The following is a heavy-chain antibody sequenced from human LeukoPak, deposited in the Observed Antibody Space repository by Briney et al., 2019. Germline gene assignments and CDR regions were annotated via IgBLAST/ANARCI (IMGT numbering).Heavy chain of an antibody. Sequence: SETLPLTCTVSGGSISSHYWTWIRQSPVKGLEWIGDISNSGSTSYNPSLKSRVTISIDTSKNQFSLKLSSVTAADTAVYYCGRDALVGYFSYYYMDVWGKGTTVTVSS. D-gene: IGHD2-15*01. CDR2: ISNSGST. CDR3: GRDALVGYFSYYYMDV. V-gene: IGHV4-59*11. CDR1: GGSISSHY. J-gene: IGHJ6*03.